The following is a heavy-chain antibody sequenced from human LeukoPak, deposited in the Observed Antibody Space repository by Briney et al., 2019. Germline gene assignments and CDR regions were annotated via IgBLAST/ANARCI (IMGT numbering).Heavy chain of an antibody. CDR3: ARERDYDTYFDY. D-gene: IGHD3-22*01. V-gene: IGHV3-53*01. J-gene: IGHJ4*02. CDR1: GFTASTHH. Sequence: GGSLRLSCAVSGFTASTHHMAWVRQAPGKGLEWVSVRQPGNVSYYADSVTGRFTTSTDSSKNTLHLQMRDLRAEDTALYYCARERDYDTYFDYWGQGTLVIVSS. CDR2: RQPGNVS.